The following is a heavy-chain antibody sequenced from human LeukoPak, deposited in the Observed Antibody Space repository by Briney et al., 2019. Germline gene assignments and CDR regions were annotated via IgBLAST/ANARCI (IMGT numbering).Heavy chain of an antibody. D-gene: IGHD4-17*01. V-gene: IGHV3-7*03. CDR1: GFSFNNYR. Sequence: PGGSLRLSCVASGFSFNNYRMTWVRQAPGKGLEWVANIRQDGDTKYYVDSVKGRFTISRDNSKNTLYLQMNSLRAEDTAVYYCAKPYGDYELFGNWFDPWGQGTLVTVSS. J-gene: IGHJ5*02. CDR2: IRQDGDTK. CDR3: AKPYGDYELFGNWFDP.